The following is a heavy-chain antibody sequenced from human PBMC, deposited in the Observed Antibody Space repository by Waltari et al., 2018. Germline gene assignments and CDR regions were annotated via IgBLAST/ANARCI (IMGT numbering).Heavy chain of an antibody. J-gene: IGHJ4*02. Sequence: EVQLVQSGAEVKKPGATVKISCKASGYTFTDYYMHWVQQAPGKGLEWMGLVEPEDGETIYAEKFQGRVTITADTSTDTAYMGLSSLRSEDTAVYYCATVAYDSSGYHFDYWGQGTLVTVSS. CDR2: VEPEDGET. CDR3: ATVAYDSSGYHFDY. D-gene: IGHD3-22*01. V-gene: IGHV1-69-2*01. CDR1: GYTFTDYY.